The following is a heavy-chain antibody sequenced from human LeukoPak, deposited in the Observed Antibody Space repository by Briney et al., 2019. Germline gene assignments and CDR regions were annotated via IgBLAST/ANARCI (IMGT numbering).Heavy chain of an antibody. CDR1: GFTFTISA. Sequence: GGSLRLSCAASGFTFTISAMAWVRQAPGKGLEWVSGISGSGDRKDYADSVKGRVTISRDNRKNTLHLEMNSLRVEDTAVYYCAKEGGYSSTWYWGQGTLVTVSS. V-gene: IGHV3-23*01. CDR3: AKEGGYSSTWY. D-gene: IGHD6-13*01. J-gene: IGHJ4*02. CDR2: ISGSGDRK.